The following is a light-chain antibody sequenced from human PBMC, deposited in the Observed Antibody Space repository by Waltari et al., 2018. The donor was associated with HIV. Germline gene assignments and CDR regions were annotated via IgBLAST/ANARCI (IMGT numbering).Light chain of an antibody. CDR3: LFYLSAGHPWV. V-gene: IGLV7-43*01. Sequence: QTVVTQEASLTVYSGGTVTLICASNTGTITSAYYPNCLKQKPGQKPRLLIYYTNNKHSWTHARFSGSLLGGKAALTLSGAQPEDEADYYCLFYLSAGHPWVFGGGTKLAVL. J-gene: IGLJ3*02. CDR1: TGTITSAYY. CDR2: YTN.